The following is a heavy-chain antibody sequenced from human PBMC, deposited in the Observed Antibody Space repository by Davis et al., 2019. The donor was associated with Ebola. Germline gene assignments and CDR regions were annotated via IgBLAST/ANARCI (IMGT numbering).Heavy chain of an antibody. Sequence: GESLKISCAASGFTVSSNYMSWVRQAPGKGLEWVSVIYSGGSTYYADSVKGRFTISRDNSKNTLYLQMNSLRAEDTAVYYCAKDVGATYDAFDIWGQGTMVTVSS. J-gene: IGHJ3*02. D-gene: IGHD2-15*01. CDR3: AKDVGATYDAFDI. V-gene: IGHV3-53*01. CDR1: GFTVSSNY. CDR2: IYSGGST.